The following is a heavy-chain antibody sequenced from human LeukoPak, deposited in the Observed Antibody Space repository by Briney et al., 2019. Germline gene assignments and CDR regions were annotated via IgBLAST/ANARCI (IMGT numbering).Heavy chain of an antibody. Sequence: AGGSLRLSCAASGFTFSSYAMSWVRQAPGKGLEWVSAISGSGGSTYYADSVKGRFTISRDNSKNTLYLQMNSLRAEDTAVYYCARAHWYGAGHRNCYYDILTGYYSLYYWGQGTLVTVSS. D-gene: IGHD3-9*01. CDR2: ISGSGGST. CDR3: ARAHWYGAGHRNCYYDILTGYYSLYY. CDR1: GFTFSSYA. V-gene: IGHV3-23*01. J-gene: IGHJ4*02.